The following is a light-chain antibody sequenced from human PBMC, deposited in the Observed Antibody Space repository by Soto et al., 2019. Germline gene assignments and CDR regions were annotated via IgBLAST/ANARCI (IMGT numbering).Light chain of an antibody. CDR2: DAS. CDR1: QSISSW. V-gene: IGKV1-5*01. CDR3: QQYISYSGT. J-gene: IGKJ1*01. Sequence: DIPMTQSPSTLSASVGDRVTITCRASQSISSWLAWYQQKTGKAPKLLIYDASSLESGVPSRFSGSGSGTEFTLTISSLQPDDFATYYCQQYISYSGTFGQGTKVEIK.